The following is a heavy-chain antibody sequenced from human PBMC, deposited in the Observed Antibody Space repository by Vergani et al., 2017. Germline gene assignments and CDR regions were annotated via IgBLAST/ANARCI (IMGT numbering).Heavy chain of an antibody. CDR1: GDSLRGHY. V-gene: IGHV4-34*02. CDR2: IASSGSP. D-gene: IGHD2-2*03. Sequence: QVQLRQWGAGLVKPSETLSLTCGIYGDSLRGHYWGFIRQPPGKGMEWIGSIASSGSPYYNPTLKSRLAFSVDTSKTLFSLSLKSVTATDTGMYYCARPVGPSAIADGYHVWGQGTMVTVSP. J-gene: IGHJ3*01. CDR3: ARPVGPSAIADGYHV.